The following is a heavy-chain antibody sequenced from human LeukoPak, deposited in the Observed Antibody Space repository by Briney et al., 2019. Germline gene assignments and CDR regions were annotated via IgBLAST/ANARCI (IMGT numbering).Heavy chain of an antibody. CDR1: GFTVSSNY. D-gene: IGHD3-10*02. V-gene: IGHV3-48*01. CDR3: ARGVPKTSYYYYYMDV. CDR2: ISGSGFTI. J-gene: IGHJ6*03. Sequence: GGSLRLSCAASGFTVSSNYMSWVRQAPGKGLEWISYISGSGFTIHYADSVKGRFTISRDNAKNSLYLQMNSLRAEDTAVYYCARGVPKTSYYYYYMDVWGKGTTVTVSS.